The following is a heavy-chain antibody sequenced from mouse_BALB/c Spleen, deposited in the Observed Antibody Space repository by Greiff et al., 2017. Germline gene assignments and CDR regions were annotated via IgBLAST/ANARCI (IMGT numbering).Heavy chain of an antibody. V-gene: IGHV5-12-2*01. J-gene: IGHJ3*01. Sequence: EVNLVESGGGLVQPGGSLKLSCAASGFTFSSYTMSWVRQTPEKRLEWVAYISNGGGSTYYPDTVKGRFTISRDNAKNTLYLQMSSLKSEDTAMYYCAYYDNSPAWFAYWGQGTLVTVSA. D-gene: IGHD2-1*01. CDR3: AYYDNSPAWFAY. CDR2: ISNGGGST. CDR1: GFTFSSYT.